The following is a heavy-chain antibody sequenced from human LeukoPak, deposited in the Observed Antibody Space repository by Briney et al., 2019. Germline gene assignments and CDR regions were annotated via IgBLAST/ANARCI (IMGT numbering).Heavy chain of an antibody. J-gene: IGHJ4*02. Sequence: GGSLRLSCAASGLTVSTNYFSWVRLAPGKGLERVSVIYADGRTYYADSVKGRFTISRDNSRNTLSLQMNRLRAEDTAVYYCSRDPTSMVTMGDYWGQGTLVTVSS. CDR2: IYADGRT. CDR3: SRDPTSMVTMGDY. D-gene: IGHD4-17*01. V-gene: IGHV3-53*01. CDR1: GLTVSTNY.